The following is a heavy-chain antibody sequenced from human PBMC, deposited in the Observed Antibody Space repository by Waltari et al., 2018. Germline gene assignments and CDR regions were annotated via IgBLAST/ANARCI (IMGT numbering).Heavy chain of an antibody. V-gene: IGHV3-15*01. CDR3: TTLDAPWGG. CDR1: GFGFTAAW. CDR2: IKSQNDGGTT. D-gene: IGHD7-27*01. J-gene: IGHJ4*01. Sequence: EVQMVESGGGSVKPGDSIILYCVASGFGFTAAWLTWVRQAPGKGLEWVGRIKSQNDGGTTDFAASVRGRFSISRDDSQNMVFLQMNSLRVEDTALYYCTTLDAPWGGWGHGTLVTVSS.